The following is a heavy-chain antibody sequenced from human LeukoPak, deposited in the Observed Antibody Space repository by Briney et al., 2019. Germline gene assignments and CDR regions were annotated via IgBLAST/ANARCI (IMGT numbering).Heavy chain of an antibody. Sequence: GGSLRLSCVGSGFTFRSHAMSWVRQAPEKGLEFVSGIYENGGTTYYADSVKGRFSISRDNSENTLYLQMDSLRGEDTAVYYCAKDFRIGYSAHFDYWGQGALVTVSS. CDR1: GFTFRSHA. J-gene: IGHJ4*02. D-gene: IGHD2-21*01. V-gene: IGHV3-23*01. CDR2: IYENGGTT. CDR3: AKDFRIGYSAHFDY.